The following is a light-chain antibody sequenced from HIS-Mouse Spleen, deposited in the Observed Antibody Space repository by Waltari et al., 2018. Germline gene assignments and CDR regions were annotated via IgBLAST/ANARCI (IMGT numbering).Light chain of an antibody. J-gene: IGLJ2*01. V-gene: IGLV3-1*01. CDR3: QAWDSSTVV. Sequence: SYELTQPPSVSVSPGQTASIPGPGDKLGEKYACWYQQKPGQSPVLVTYQDSKRPSGIPERFSGSNSGNTATLTISGTQAMDEADYYCQAWDSSTVVFGGGTKLTVL. CDR1: KLGEKY. CDR2: QDS.